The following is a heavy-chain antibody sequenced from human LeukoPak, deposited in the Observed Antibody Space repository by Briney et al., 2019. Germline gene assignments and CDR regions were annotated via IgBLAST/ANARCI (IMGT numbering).Heavy chain of an antibody. Sequence: GESLKISRKGSGYGFTSYWIAWVRQMPGKGLEWMGIIYPGDSDTRYSPSFQGQVTISADKSISTAYLQWSSLKASDTAMYYCARHRGCTSSTCYVDYYYGMDVWGQGTTVTVSS. J-gene: IGHJ6*02. CDR1: GYGFTSYW. CDR3: ARHRGCTSSTCYVDYYYGMDV. D-gene: IGHD2-2*01. V-gene: IGHV5-51*01. CDR2: IYPGDSDT.